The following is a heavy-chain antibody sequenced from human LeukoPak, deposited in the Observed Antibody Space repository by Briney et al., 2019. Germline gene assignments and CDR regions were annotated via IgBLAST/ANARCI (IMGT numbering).Heavy chain of an antibody. D-gene: IGHD3-22*01. Sequence: SVKVSCKASGYTFTSYYLHWVRQAPGQGLEWMGRIIPIFGTANYAQKFQGRVTITTDESTSTAYMELSSLRSEDTAVYYCARGTYYYDSSGYYYPLYFDYWGQGTLVTVSS. CDR1: GYTFTSYY. J-gene: IGHJ4*02. CDR3: ARGTYYYDSSGYYYPLYFDY. V-gene: IGHV1-69*05. CDR2: IIPIFGTA.